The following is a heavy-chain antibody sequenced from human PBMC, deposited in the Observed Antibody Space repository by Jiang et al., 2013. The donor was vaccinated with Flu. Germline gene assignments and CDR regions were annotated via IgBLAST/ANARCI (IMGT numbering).Heavy chain of an antibody. V-gene: IGHV4-39*07. CDR2: IYYTGST. D-gene: IGHD2-15*01. Sequence: ETLSLTCTVSGGSISTNGHYWGWIRQPPGKELEWIGTIYYTGSTQSNPSLRSRVTISVDTSKNQFSLKLSSVTAADTAVYYCARGEEAGDIVDPRSPPNDAFDIWGQGTMVTVSS. CDR1: GGSISTNGHY. CDR3: ARGEEAGDIVDPRSPPNDAFDI. J-gene: IGHJ3*02.